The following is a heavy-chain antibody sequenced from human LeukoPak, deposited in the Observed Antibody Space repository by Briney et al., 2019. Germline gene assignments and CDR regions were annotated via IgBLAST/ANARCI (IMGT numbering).Heavy chain of an antibody. D-gene: IGHD3-22*01. Sequence: SETLSLTCAVSGYSISSGYYWGWLRQPPGKGLERIGSSYHSGSTYYNRSLKSRLTISVDTSKNQFSLKLSSVTAADTAVYYCARDRRYYYDSSGSSPFDYWGQGTLVTVSS. J-gene: IGHJ4*02. CDR3: ARDRRYYYDSSGSSPFDY. V-gene: IGHV4-38-2*02. CDR2: SYHSGST. CDR1: GYSISSGYY.